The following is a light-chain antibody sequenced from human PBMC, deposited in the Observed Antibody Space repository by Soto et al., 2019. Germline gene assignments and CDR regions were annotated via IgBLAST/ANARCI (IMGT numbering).Light chain of an antibody. Sequence: EIVLTQSPGTLSLSPGERATLSCRASQSVSSSYLAWYQQKPGQAPRLLIYGASSRATGIPDRFSGSGSGTDFPLTISKREPEDFAVYSCQQYGSSLLIPFGQGTRLEIK. CDR1: QSVSSSY. CDR3: QQYGSSLLIP. CDR2: GAS. V-gene: IGKV3-20*01. J-gene: IGKJ5*01.